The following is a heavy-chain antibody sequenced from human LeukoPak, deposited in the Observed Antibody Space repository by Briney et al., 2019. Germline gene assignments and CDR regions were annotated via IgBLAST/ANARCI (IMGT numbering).Heavy chain of an antibody. CDR2: IRSKANNYAT. CDR1: EFTFSGSA. Sequence: GGSLRLSCAASEFTFSGSAIHWVRQASGKGLEWVARIRSKANNYATAYAASVKGRFTISRDDSKNTAYLQMNSLKTEDTAVYYCTRLGYYDSSASSEDYWGQGTLVTVSS. J-gene: IGHJ4*02. CDR3: TRLGYYDSSASSEDY. V-gene: IGHV3-73*01. D-gene: IGHD3-22*01.